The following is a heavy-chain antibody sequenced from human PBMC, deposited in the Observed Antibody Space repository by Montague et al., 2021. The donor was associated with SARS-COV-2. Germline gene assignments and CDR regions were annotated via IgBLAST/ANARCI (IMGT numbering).Heavy chain of an antibody. CDR1: GRSISSSSYY. CDR3: ATITLGFCTNGVCQPPDY. D-gene: IGHD2-8*01. V-gene: IGHV4-39*01. J-gene: IGHJ4*02. Sequence: SETLSLTCTVSGRSISSSSYYWSWIRHPPGQGLDRIGSIYYSGNTYYNPSLKSRVTISVDTSKNQFSLKLSSVTAADTAVYYCATITLGFCTNGVCQPPDYWGQGTLVTVSS. CDR2: IYYSGNT.